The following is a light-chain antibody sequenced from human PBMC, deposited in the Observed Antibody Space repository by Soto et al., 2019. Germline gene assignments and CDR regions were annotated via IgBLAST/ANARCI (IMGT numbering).Light chain of an antibody. Sequence: QSVLTQPPSVSGAPGQRVTISCTGSRSNIGAGYDVHWYQQLPGTAPKLLIHGDSNRPSGVPDRFSGSKSGTSASLAITGLQAEDEADYYCQSYDSSLSVLYVFXTGTKRTVL. CDR3: QSYDSSLSVLYV. J-gene: IGLJ1*01. V-gene: IGLV1-40*01. CDR1: RSNIGAGYD. CDR2: GDS.